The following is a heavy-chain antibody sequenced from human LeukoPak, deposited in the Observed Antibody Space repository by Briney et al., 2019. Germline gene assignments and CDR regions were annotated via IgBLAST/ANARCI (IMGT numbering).Heavy chain of an antibody. CDR3: AREDGYNAPFDY. CDR2: IASDGSST. Sequence: GGSLRLSCAASGFTFSSYWMNWVRQAPGKGLVWVSRIASDGSSTTYADSVKGRFSISRDNAKNTLYLQMNSLRAEDTAVYYCAREDGYNAPFDYWGQGTLVTVSS. V-gene: IGHV3-74*01. CDR1: GFTFSSYW. J-gene: IGHJ4*02. D-gene: IGHD5-24*01.